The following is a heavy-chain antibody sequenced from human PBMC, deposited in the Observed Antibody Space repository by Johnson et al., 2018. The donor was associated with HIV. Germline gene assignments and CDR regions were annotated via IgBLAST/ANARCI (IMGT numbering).Heavy chain of an antibody. Sequence: VQLVESGGGVVPPGGSLRLSCAASGFTFSSYGMHWVRQAPGKGLEWVAFIRYDGSNKYYADSVQGRFTISRDNSKNTLYLQMNSLRAEDTAVYYCAKDATLQDGTGAFDIWGQGTMVTVSS. V-gene: IGHV3-30*02. J-gene: IGHJ3*02. CDR1: GFTFSSYG. CDR3: AKDATLQDGTGAFDI. CDR2: IRYDGSNK. D-gene: IGHD1-1*01.